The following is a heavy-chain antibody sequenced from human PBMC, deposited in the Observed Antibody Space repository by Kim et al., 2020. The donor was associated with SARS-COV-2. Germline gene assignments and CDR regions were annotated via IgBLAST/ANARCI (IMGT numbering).Heavy chain of an antibody. Sequence: ASVKVSCKASGYTFTSYDINWVRQATGQGLEWMGWMNPNSGNTGYAQKFQGRVTMTRNTSIRTAYMELSSLRSEDTAVYYCARAPKMRYDILTGTHGDYYYMDVGGKGTTVTVSS. CDR1: GYTFTSYD. V-gene: IGHV1-8*01. CDR3: ARAPKMRYDILTGTHGDYYYMDV. J-gene: IGHJ6*03. CDR2: MNPNSGNT. D-gene: IGHD3-9*01.